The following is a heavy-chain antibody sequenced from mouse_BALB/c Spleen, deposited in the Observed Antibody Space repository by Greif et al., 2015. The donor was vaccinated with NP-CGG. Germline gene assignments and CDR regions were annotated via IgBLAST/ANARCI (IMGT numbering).Heavy chain of an antibody. V-gene: IGHV1S81*02. CDR3: TRGGYDYDGYFYAMDY. D-gene: IGHD2-4*01. CDR1: GYTFTSYY. CDR2: INPSNGGT. Sequence: QVQLKESGAELVQPGASVKLSCKASGYTFTSYYMYWVKQRPGQGLEWIGEINPSNGGTNFNEKFKSKATLTVDKSSSTAYMQLSSLTSEDSAVYYCTRGGYDYDGYFYAMDYWGQGTSVTVSS. J-gene: IGHJ4*01.